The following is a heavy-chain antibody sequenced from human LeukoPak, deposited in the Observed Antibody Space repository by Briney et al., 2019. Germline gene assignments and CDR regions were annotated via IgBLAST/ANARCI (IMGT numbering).Heavy chain of an antibody. V-gene: IGHV4-61*02. CDR2: VYNSGST. CDR3: ARELAGYGKLDY. J-gene: IGHJ4*02. CDR1: GGSISSGGYF. D-gene: IGHD5-12*01. Sequence: SQTLSLTCTVSGGSISSGGYFWSWIRQPAGKVLEWIGRVYNSGSTNYNHSLKRRVTISPDTSKNQFSLKLSSVTAADTAVYYCARELAGYGKLDYWGQGILVTVSS.